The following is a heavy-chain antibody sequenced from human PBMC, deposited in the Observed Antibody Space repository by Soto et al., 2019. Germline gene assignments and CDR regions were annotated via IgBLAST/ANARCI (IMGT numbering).Heavy chain of an antibody. CDR3: ASLSIPPYYDFWSGPWFDP. J-gene: IGHJ5*02. V-gene: IGHV4-59*08. CDR1: GGSISSYY. D-gene: IGHD3-3*01. Sequence: SSETLSLTCTVSGGSISSYYWSWIRQPPGKGLEWIGYIYYSGSTNYNPSLKSRVTISVDTSKNQFSLKLSSVTAADTAVYYCASLSIPPYYDFWSGPWFDPWGQGTLVTVSS. CDR2: IYYSGST.